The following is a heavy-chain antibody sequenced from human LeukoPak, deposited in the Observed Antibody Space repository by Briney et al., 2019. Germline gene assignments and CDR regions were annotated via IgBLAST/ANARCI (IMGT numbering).Heavy chain of an antibody. CDR2: IWYDGSNK. D-gene: IGHD3-3*01. J-gene: IGHJ4*02. CDR1: GSTFSSYG. Sequence: GRSLRLSCAASGSTFSSYGMHWVRQAPGKGPEWVAVIWYDGSNKYYADSVKGRFTISRDNSKNTLYLQMNSLRAEDTAVYYCAKDRVYYDFWSGYYRGYYFDYWGQGTLVTVSS. CDR3: AKDRVYYDFWSGYYRGYYFDY. V-gene: IGHV3-33*06.